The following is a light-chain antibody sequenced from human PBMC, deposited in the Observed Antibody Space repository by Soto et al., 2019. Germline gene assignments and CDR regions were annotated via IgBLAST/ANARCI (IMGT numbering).Light chain of an antibody. CDR1: QHVTTTY. CDR3: QQYDSSFT. CDR2: GAS. Sequence: IVLTQSPATLSLSPGERATLSCTASQHVTTTYIAWYQQKFGQAPRLLIYGASTRATGTPDRFTGGGFGTDFTLTISRVEPEDVAVYYCQQYDSSFTFGGGTKVDIK. J-gene: IGKJ4*01. V-gene: IGKV3-20*01.